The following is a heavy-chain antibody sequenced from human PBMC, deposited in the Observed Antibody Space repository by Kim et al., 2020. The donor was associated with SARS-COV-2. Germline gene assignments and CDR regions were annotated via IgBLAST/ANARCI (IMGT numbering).Heavy chain of an antibody. V-gene: IGHV3-23*01. Sequence: GGSLRLSCAASGFTFSNYGMSWVRQAPGKGLEWVSALRGSNGDTYYADSVKGRFSISRDNSKNTLYLQMNSIRADDTAVYYCAKGHASETFCRGASCYSYCVDSWGQVTLVTVSS. CDR3: AKGHASETFCRGASCYSYCVDS. CDR1: GFTFSNYG. D-gene: IGHD2-15*01. CDR2: LRGSNGDT. J-gene: IGHJ4*02.